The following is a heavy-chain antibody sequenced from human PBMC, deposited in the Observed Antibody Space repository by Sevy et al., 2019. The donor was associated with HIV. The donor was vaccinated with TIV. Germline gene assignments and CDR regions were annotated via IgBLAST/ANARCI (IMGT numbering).Heavy chain of an antibody. V-gene: IGHV3-7*01. CDR1: GFTFSDYW. D-gene: IGHD2-15*01. CDR3: ASDLVVVAAFDDAFDI. CDR2: IKQDGSEK. Sequence: GGSLRLSCAASGFTFSDYWMTWVRQAPGKGLEWVANIKQDGSEKYYVDSVKGRFTISRDNAKNSLYLQMNSLRDEDTAVYYCASDLVVVAAFDDAFDIWGQGTMVTVSS. J-gene: IGHJ3*02.